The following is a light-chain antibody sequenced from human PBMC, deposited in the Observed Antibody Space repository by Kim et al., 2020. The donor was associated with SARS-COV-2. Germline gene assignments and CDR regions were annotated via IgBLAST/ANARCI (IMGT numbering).Light chain of an antibody. J-gene: IGLJ3*02. CDR3: QSYDSSNWV. Sequence: LTQPHSVSESPGKTVTISCTRSSGSIASNYVQWYQQRPGSAPTTVIHEDNQRPSGVPDRFSGSIDSSSNSASLAISGLRTEDEADYYCQSYDSSNWVFGGGSKVTVL. V-gene: IGLV6-57*04. CDR2: EDN. CDR1: SGSIASNY.